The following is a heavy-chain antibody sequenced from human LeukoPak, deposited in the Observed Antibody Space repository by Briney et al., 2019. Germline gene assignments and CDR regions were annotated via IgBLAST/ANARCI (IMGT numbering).Heavy chain of an antibody. J-gene: IGHJ6*03. D-gene: IGHD3-3*01. V-gene: IGHV1-18*01. CDR3: ARDGYYDFWSGYSYYCYMDV. Sequence: GASVKVSCKASGYTFTSYGISWVRQAPGQGLEWMGWISAYNGNTNYAQKLQGRVTMTTDTSTSTAYMELRSLRSDDTAVYYCARDGYYDFWSGYSYYCYMDVWGKGTTVTVSS. CDR1: GYTFTSYG. CDR2: ISAYNGNT.